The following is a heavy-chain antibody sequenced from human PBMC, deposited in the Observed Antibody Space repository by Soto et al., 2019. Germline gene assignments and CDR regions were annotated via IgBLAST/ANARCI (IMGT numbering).Heavy chain of an antibody. Sequence: QVQLVQSGAEVKKPGSSVKVSCKASGGTFSSYTISWVRQAPGQGLEWMGRIIPILGIANYAQKFQGRVTITAHKSTSTAYMELRSLRSEDTAVYYCAREEGTVTTYYYYYYMYVWGKGTTVTVSS. D-gene: IGHD4-17*01. V-gene: IGHV1-69*08. CDR3: AREEGTVTTYYYYYYMYV. CDR2: IIPILGIA. CDR1: GGTFSSYT. J-gene: IGHJ6*03.